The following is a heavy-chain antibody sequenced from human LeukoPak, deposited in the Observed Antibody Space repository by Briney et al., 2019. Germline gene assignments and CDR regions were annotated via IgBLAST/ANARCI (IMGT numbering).Heavy chain of an antibody. CDR3: ARHDAVPVIRRGFDF. V-gene: IGHV4-59*08. CDR2: IFSNGVT. J-gene: IGHJ4*02. Sequence: PSETLSLTCTVSGVSLINYYWSWIRQPPGKGLEWIGYIFSNGVTYFNPSLKSRVTISVDTSKNQFSLNLNSVTAADTAVYFCARHDAVPVIRRGFDFWGQGTLVTVSS. D-gene: IGHD2-21*02. CDR1: GVSLINYY.